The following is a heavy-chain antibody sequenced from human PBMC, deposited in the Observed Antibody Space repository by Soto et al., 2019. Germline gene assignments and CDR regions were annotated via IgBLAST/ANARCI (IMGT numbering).Heavy chain of an antibody. D-gene: IGHD2-15*01. CDR1: GFTLSSYG. CDR2: ISYDGSNK. V-gene: IGHV3-30*18. J-gene: IGHJ6*03. CDR3: AKDRGYCSGGSCSGRYYYYYMDV. Sequence: QVQLVESGGGVVQPGRSLRLSCAASGFTLSSYGMHWVRQAPGKGLEWVAVISYDGSNKYYADSVKGRFTISRDNSKNTLYLQMNSLRAEDTAVYYCAKDRGYCSGGSCSGRYYYYYMDVWGKGTTVTVSS.